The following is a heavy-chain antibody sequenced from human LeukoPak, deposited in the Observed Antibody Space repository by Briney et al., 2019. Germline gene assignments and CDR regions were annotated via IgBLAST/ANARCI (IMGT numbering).Heavy chain of an antibody. D-gene: IGHD6-6*01. Sequence: GGSLRLSCAASGFTFSSYSMNWVRQAPGKGLEWVSSISSSSSYIYYADSVKGRFAISRDNAKNSLYLQMNSLRDEDTAVYYCARQVIAATWEKYYYHMDVWRKGTTVTVPS. V-gene: IGHV3-21*01. CDR2: ISSSSSYI. CDR3: ARQVIAATWEKYYYHMDV. J-gene: IGHJ6*03. CDR1: GFTFSSYS.